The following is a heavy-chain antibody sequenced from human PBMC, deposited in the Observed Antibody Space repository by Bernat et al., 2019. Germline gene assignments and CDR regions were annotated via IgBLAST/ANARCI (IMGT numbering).Heavy chain of an antibody. D-gene: IGHD6-25*01. CDR3: ASEGGGPDDFDF. Sequence: QVQLQESGPGLVKPSGTLSLTCVVSGGSISSPSWWSWVRQPPGKGLEWIGEIHHSGSPNYSPSLKSRVTISVDKSRNQLSLELTSVTAADTAVYYWASEGGGPDDFDFWGQGTKVTVSS. V-gene: IGHV4-4*02. CDR1: GGSISSPSW. J-gene: IGHJ3*01. CDR2: IHHSGSP.